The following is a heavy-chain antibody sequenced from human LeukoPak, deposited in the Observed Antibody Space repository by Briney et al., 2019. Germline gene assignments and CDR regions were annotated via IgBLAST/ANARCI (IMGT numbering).Heavy chain of an antibody. Sequence: PGRSLRLSCAASGFTFSSYGMHWVRQAPGQGLEWVAVIWYDGSIKYYADSVKGRFTISRDNSKNTLYLQRNSLRAEDKAVYYCAKDQGSSSNFDYWGQGTLVTVSS. CDR1: GFTFSSYG. CDR3: AKDQGSSSNFDY. CDR2: IWYDGSIK. V-gene: IGHV3-33*06. J-gene: IGHJ4*02. D-gene: IGHD6-6*01.